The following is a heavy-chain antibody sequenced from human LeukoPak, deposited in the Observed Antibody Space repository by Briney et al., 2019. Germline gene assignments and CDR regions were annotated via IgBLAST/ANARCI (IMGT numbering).Heavy chain of an antibody. CDR2: IYYNGDT. Sequence: SETQSLTCSVSGDSITGYSWSWIRQTPGKGLEWIGYIYYNGDTHYNPSLNSRLSMSVDTPKKQFSLNLRSVTAADTAVYYCVRGPYGSSISNWFDPWGQGLLVTVSS. J-gene: IGHJ5*02. V-gene: IGHV4-59*01. CDR1: GDSITGYS. D-gene: IGHD3-10*01. CDR3: VRGPYGSSISNWFDP.